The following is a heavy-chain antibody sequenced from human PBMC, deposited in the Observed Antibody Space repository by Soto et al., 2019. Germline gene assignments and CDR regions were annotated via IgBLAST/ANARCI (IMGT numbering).Heavy chain of an antibody. CDR2: IYPGDSDT. D-gene: IGHD5-12*01. J-gene: IGHJ4*02. CDR3: ARHKEYSGSYYFDY. V-gene: IGHV5-51*01. Sequence: LKISCKGSEYRFTNYWIGWVRQMPGKGLEWMGFIYPGDSDTRYSPSFQGQVTISADKSINTAYLQWSSLKASDTAIYYCARHKEYSGSYYFDYWGQGTLVTVSS. CDR1: EYRFTNYW.